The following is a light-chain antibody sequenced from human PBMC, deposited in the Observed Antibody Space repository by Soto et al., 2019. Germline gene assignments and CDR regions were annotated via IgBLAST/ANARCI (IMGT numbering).Light chain of an antibody. Sequence: QSALTQPASVSGSPGQSITISCTGTSSDVGGYNFVTWYQQHPGEAPKLMIHDVSSRASGVPNRFSGSKSGTTASLTISGLQAEDEADYYCCSYASSTSYVSGTGTKFTVL. CDR2: DVS. CDR3: CSYASSTSYV. CDR1: SSDVGGYNF. J-gene: IGLJ1*01. V-gene: IGLV2-14*03.